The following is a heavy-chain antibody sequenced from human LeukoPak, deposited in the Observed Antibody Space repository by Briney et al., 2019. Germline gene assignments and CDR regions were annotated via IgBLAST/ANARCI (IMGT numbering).Heavy chain of an antibody. V-gene: IGHV4-39*01. D-gene: IGHD3-16*02. CDR3: ARIRPHRRLSRQAYFDY. J-gene: IGHJ4*02. CDR1: GGSISSSSYY. Sequence: SETLSLTCTVSGGSISSSSYYWGWIRQPPGKGLEWIGSIYYSGSTYYNPSLKSRVTISVDTSKNQFSLKLSSVTAADTAVYYCARIRPHRRLSRQAYFDYWGQGTLVTVSS. CDR2: IYYSGST.